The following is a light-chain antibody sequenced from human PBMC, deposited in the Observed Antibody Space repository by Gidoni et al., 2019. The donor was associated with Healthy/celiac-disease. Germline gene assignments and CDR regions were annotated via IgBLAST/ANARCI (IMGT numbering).Light chain of an antibody. V-gene: IGKV3-11*01. Sequence: EIVLTQYQATLSLSPGERATLSCRASQSVSSYLAWYQQKPGQATRLLIYDASNRATGLPARFSGSGSGTDFTLTISSLEPEDFAVYYCQQRSNWPPVLTFGGGTKVEIK. J-gene: IGKJ4*01. CDR2: DAS. CDR3: QQRSNWPPVLT. CDR1: QSVSSY.